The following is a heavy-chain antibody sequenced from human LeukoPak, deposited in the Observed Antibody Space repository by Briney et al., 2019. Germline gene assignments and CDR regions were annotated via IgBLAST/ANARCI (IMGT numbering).Heavy chain of an antibody. V-gene: IGHV3-53*01. Sequence: GGSLRLSCAASGITVSTNYMNWVRQAPGKGLEWVSVIYSGGTSYYADSVKGRFTISRDNSKNTLYLQMNNLRAEDTAVYYCTRDPTNYGDYVNRIGAFDNWGQGTMVTVSS. J-gene: IGHJ3*02. CDR3: TRDPTNYGDYVNRIGAFDN. CDR1: GITVSTNY. D-gene: IGHD4-17*01. CDR2: IYSGGTS.